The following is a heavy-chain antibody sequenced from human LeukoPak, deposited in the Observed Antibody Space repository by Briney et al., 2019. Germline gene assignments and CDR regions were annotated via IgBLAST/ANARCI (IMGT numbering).Heavy chain of an antibody. V-gene: IGHV4-59*01. CDR1: SGSISSFY. Sequence: KPSETLSLTCTVSSGSISSFYWSWIRQPPGKGLEWIGYIYYSGSTNYNPSLKSRVTISVDTSKNQFSLKLSSVTAADTAMYYCARVSGYDWESFYDYWGQGSLVTVSS. CDR2: IYYSGST. CDR3: ARVSGYDWESFYDY. J-gene: IGHJ4*02. D-gene: IGHD5-12*01.